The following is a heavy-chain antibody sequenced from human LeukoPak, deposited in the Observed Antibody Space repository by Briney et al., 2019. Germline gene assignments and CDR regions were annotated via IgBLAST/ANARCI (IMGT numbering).Heavy chain of an antibody. J-gene: IGHJ5*02. CDR2: ISPSGGST. CDR3: AREDYVVRSWFDP. D-gene: IGHD3-22*01. Sequence: ASVKVSCKASGYTFTSYYMHWVRQAPGQGLEWMGIISPSGGSTSYAQKFQGRVTMTRDTSTSTVYMELSSLRSEDTAVYYCAREDYVVRSWFDPWGQGTLVTVSS. V-gene: IGHV1-46*01. CDR1: GYTFTSYY.